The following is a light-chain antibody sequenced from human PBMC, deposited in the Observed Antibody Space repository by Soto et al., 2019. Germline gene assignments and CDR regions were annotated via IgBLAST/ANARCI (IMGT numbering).Light chain of an antibody. Sequence: DIQSTHSPSTLSVSVGDGCTIACRAIQTISSWLAWYQQKPGKAPKLLIYKASTLKSGVPSRFSGSGSGTEFTLTISSLQPDDFATYYCQHYNSYSEAFGQGTRLEIK. CDR3: QHYNSYSEA. J-gene: IGKJ5*01. V-gene: IGKV1-5*03. CDR2: KAS. CDR1: QTISSW.